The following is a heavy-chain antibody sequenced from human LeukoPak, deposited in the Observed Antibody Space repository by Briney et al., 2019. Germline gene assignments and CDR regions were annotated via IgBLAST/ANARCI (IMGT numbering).Heavy chain of an antibody. J-gene: IGHJ4*02. CDR3: AGGLQEQLNLDY. Sequence: PGGSLRLSCAASGFTFNSFGMSWVRQAPGKGLEWLSYISSSSSTIYYADSVRGRFTISRDNAKNSLYLQMNSLRAEDTAVYYCAGGLQEQLNLDYWGQGTLVTVSS. D-gene: IGHD6-13*01. CDR2: ISSSSSTI. CDR1: GFTFNSFG. V-gene: IGHV3-48*04.